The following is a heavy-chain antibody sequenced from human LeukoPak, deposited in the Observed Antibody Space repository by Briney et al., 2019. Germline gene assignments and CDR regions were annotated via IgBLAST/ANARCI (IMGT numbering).Heavy chain of an antibody. V-gene: IGHV4-34*01. D-gene: IGHD6-13*01. J-gene: IGHJ4*02. CDR1: GGSFSGYY. CDR2: INHSGST. CDR3: ARFSSIAAAFDY. Sequence: ASETLSLTCAVYGGSFSGYYWSWIRQPPGKGLEWIGEINHSGSTNYNPSLKSRVTISVDTSKNQFSLKLSSVTAADTAVYYCARFSSIAAAFDYWGQGTLVTVSS.